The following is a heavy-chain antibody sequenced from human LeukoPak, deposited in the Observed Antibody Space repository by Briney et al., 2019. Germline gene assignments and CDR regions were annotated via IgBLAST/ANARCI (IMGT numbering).Heavy chain of an antibody. V-gene: IGHV1-8*03. CDR1: GYTFTKYD. Sequence: PGASVKVSCKASGYTFTKYDINWVRQATGQGLEWMGWMNPKSGNTGHAQKFRGRVTITRDTSISTVYMELSSLRSDDTAVYYCARGEVGATIDWGQGTLVTVSS. CDR3: ARGEVGATID. D-gene: IGHD1-26*01. J-gene: IGHJ4*02. CDR2: MNPKSGNT.